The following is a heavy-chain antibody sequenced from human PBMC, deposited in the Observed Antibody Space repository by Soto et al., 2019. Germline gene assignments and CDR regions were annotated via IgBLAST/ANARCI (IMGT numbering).Heavy chain of an antibody. Sequence: SETLSLTSNVSGGSIRSGGYYWSWVRQSPRRGLEWIGNIYYSGSTYYNPSLKSRLTISVDTSKNQFSLNLSSVTAADTAVYYCARDRLMATAGTARHYFGLDVWGQGTTVTVSS. CDR2: IYYSGST. CDR1: GGSIRSGGYY. J-gene: IGHJ6*02. CDR3: ARDRLMATAGTARHYFGLDV. V-gene: IGHV4-31*03. D-gene: IGHD5-18*01.